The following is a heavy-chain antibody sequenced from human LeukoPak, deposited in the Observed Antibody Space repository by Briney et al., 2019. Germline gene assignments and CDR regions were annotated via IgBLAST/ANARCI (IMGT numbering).Heavy chain of an antibody. D-gene: IGHD4-17*01. J-gene: IGHJ1*01. CDR1: RFSFSSYA. CDR2: ISGNAGST. V-gene: IGHV3-23*01. CDR3: AKRHDYGDQEYFQH. Sequence: GGSLRLSCAASRFSFSSYAMSWVRQAPGKGLEWVSGISGNAGSTYYADSVKGRFTISRDNSKNTLYLQMNSLRAEDTAVYYCAKRHDYGDQEYFQHWGQGTLVTVSS.